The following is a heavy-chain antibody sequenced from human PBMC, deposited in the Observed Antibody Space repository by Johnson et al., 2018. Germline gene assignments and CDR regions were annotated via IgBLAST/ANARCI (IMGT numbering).Heavy chain of an antibody. CDR1: GFNFSPYG. V-gene: IGHV3-33*01. CDR3: ARANYGSGSNYYYGLDV. D-gene: IGHD3-10*01. J-gene: IGHJ6*02. CDR2: IWFDGSNK. Sequence: QVQLVESGGGVVQPGRSLTLSCAASGFNFSPYGMHWVRQAPGKGPEWMAVIWFDGSNKSYGDSVKGRFTSTRDNSEKTVSLQMNSLRVEDTAVYYCARANYGSGSNYYYGLDVWGQGTTVTVSS.